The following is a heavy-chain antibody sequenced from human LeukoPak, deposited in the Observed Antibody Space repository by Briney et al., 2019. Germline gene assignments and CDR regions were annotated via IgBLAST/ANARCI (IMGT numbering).Heavy chain of an antibody. CDR2: IYYSGST. D-gene: IGHD6-19*01. J-gene: IGHJ4*02. CDR1: GGSISYGGYY. Sequence: PSQTLSLTCTVSGGSISYGGYYWSWIRQHPGKGLKWIGFIYYSGSTYYNPSLKSRITISVDTSQNQFSLRLSSVTAADTAVYYCARDKAVAGTLFDYWGQGTLVTVSS. CDR3: ARDKAVAGTLFDY. V-gene: IGHV4-31*03.